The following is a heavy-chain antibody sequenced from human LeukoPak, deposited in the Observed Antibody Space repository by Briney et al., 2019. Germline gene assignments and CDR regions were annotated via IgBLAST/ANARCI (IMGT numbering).Heavy chain of an antibody. CDR1: GGSFSGYY. D-gene: IGHD5-12*01. V-gene: IGHV4-34*01. J-gene: IGHJ4*02. CDR3: ARGIVATMAFDY. Sequence: PSETPSLTCAVYGGSFSGYYWSWIRQPPGKGLEWIGEINHSGSTNYNPSLKSRVTISVDTSKNQFSLKLSSVTAADTAVYYCARGIVATMAFDYWGQGTLVTVSS. CDR2: INHSGST.